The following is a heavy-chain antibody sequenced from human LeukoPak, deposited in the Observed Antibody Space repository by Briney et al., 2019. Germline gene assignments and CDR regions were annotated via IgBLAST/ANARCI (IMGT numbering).Heavy chain of an antibody. D-gene: IGHD3-3*01. V-gene: IGHV4-59*01. Sequence: PSETLSLTCTVSGGSISSYYWSWIRQPPGEGLEWIGYIYYSESTNYNPSLKSRVTISVDTSKNQFSLKLSSVTAADTAVYYCARGGRDFWSGYQYFDYWGQGTLVTVSS. CDR3: ARGGRDFWSGYQYFDY. CDR1: GGSISSYY. CDR2: IYYSEST. J-gene: IGHJ4*02.